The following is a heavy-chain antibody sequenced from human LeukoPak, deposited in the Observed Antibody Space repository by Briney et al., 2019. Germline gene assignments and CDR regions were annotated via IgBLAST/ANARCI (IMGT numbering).Heavy chain of an antibody. V-gene: IGHV3-74*01. J-gene: IGHJ6*03. D-gene: IGHD5-18*01. CDR3: AKGGEGALDTAMAHYYYYYMDV. CDR2: INSDGSST. Sequence: GGSLRLSCAASGFAFSSYWMHWVRQAPGKGLVWVSRINSDGSSTSYADSVKGRFTISRDNAKNTLYLQMNSLRAEDTAVYYCAKGGEGALDTAMAHYYYYYMDVWGKGTTVTVSS. CDR1: GFAFSSYW.